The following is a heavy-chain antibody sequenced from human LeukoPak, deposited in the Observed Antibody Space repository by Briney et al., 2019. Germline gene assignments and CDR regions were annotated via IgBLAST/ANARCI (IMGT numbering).Heavy chain of an antibody. CDR1: GGSISSGGYY. CDR2: INHSGST. D-gene: IGHD1-1*01. J-gene: IGHJ4*02. Sequence: SETLSLTCTVSGGSISSGGYYWSWIRQPPGEGLEWIGEINHSGSTNYNPSLKSRVTISVDTSKNQFSLKLSSVTAADTAVYYCAAGRVAPLVDYWGQGTLVTVSS. CDR3: AAGRVAPLVDY. V-gene: IGHV4-39*07.